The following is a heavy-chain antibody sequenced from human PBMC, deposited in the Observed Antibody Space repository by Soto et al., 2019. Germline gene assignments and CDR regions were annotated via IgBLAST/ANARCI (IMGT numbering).Heavy chain of an antibody. D-gene: IGHD4-17*01. V-gene: IGHV1-69*02. CDR1: GGTFSSYT. CDR2: IIPILGIA. J-gene: IGHJ2*01. CDR3: ARGPSTVVTPSSWYFDL. Sequence: QVQLVQSGAEVKKPGSSVKVSCKASGGTFSSYTISWVRQAPGQGLEWMGRIIPILGIANYAQKFQGRVTITADKSTSTAYMELSSLRSEDTAVYYCARGPSTVVTPSSWYFDLWGRGTLVTVSS.